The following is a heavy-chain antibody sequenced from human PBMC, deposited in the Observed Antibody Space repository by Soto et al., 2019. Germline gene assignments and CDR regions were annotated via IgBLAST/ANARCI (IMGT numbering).Heavy chain of an antibody. CDR2: IYSGGST. V-gene: IGHV3-53*01. J-gene: IGHJ4*02. Sequence: EVQLVESGGGLIQPGGSLRLSCAASGFTVSSNYMSWVRQAPGKGLEWVSVIYSGGSTYYADSVKGRFTISRDNSKNTLYLQMNSLRAEDTAMYYCARGRTYGDYGGDYWGQGTLVTVSS. D-gene: IGHD4-17*01. CDR1: GFTVSSNY. CDR3: ARGRTYGDYGGDY.